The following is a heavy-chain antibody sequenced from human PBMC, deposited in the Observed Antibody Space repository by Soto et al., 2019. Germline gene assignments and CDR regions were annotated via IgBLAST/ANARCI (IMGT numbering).Heavy chain of an antibody. CDR3: ARFQFFCSGGSCKDGRSGGVDP. D-gene: IGHD2-15*01. Sequence: QVQLQESGPGLVQPSQTLSLACTVSGGSITTVGNYWSWIRQFPGKGLEWIGHISYSGSTNSNPSLRSRLSMSVDTSKNQFSLELSSVTAADTAVYYCARFQFFCSGGSCKDGRSGGVDPWGQGTLVTVSS. J-gene: IGHJ5*02. CDR2: ISYSGST. CDR1: GGSITTVGNY. V-gene: IGHV4-31*03.